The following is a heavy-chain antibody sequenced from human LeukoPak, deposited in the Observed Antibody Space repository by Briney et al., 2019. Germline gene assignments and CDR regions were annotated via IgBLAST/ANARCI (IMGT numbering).Heavy chain of an antibody. D-gene: IGHD3-3*01. CDR2: INPSGGST. CDR3: AREGKGGGYYDFWSGYTYGMDV. CDR1: GYTFTSYY. Sequence: ASVKVSCKASGYTFTSYYMHWVRQAPGQGLEWMAIINPSGGSTSYAQKFQGRVTMTRDTSTSTVYMELSSLRSEDTAVYYCAREGKGGGYYDFWSGYTYGMDVWGQGTTVTVSS. J-gene: IGHJ6*02. V-gene: IGHV1-46*01.